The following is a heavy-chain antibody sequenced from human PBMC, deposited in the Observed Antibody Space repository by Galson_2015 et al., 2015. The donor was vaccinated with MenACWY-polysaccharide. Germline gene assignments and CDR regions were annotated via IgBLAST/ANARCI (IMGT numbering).Heavy chain of an antibody. CDR1: GFTFSSYG. CDR2: IWYDGSNK. CDR3: ARDGGDTAMVFGD. J-gene: IGHJ4*02. V-gene: IGHV3-33*01. Sequence: SLRLSCAASGFTFSSYGMHWVRQAPGKGLEWVAVIWYDGSNKYYADSVKGRFTISRDNSKNTLYLQMNSLRAEDTAVYYCARDGGDTAMVFGDRGQGTLVTVSS. D-gene: IGHD5-18*01.